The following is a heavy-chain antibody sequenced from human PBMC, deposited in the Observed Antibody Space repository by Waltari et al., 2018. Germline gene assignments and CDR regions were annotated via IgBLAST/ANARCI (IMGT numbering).Heavy chain of an antibody. CDR3: ARQQGGSYFFYYYGMDV. D-gene: IGHD1-26*01. Sequence: QLQLQESGPGLVKPSETLSLTCTVSGGSLTRSSYYWGWIRQPPGKGLEWIGSIDYSGSTYYNPSLKSRVTISVDTAKNQFSLKLSSVTAADTAVYYCARQQGGSYFFYYYGMDVWGQGTTVTVSS. J-gene: IGHJ6*02. CDR1: GGSLTRSSYY. V-gene: IGHV4-39*01. CDR2: IDYSGST.